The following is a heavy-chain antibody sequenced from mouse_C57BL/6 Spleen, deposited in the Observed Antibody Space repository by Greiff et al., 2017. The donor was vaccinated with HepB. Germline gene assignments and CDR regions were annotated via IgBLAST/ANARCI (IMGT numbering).Heavy chain of an antibody. Sequence: VQLKESGPELVKPGASVKISCKASGYAFSSSWMNWVKQRPGKGLEWIGRIYPGDGDTNYNGKFKGKATLTADKSSSTAYMQLSSLTSEDSAVYFCARAYYYGSSYDFDYWGQGTTLTVSS. V-gene: IGHV1-82*01. D-gene: IGHD1-1*01. CDR3: ARAYYYGSSYDFDY. J-gene: IGHJ2*01. CDR2: IYPGDGDT. CDR1: GYAFSSSW.